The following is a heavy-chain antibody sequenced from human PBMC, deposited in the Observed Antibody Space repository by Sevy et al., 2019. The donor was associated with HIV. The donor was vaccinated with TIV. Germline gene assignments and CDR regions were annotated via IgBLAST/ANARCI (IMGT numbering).Heavy chain of an antibody. CDR1: GYSISNGYY. D-gene: IGHD4-17*01. CDR2: IYHSGNT. Sequence: SETLSLTCAVSGYSISNGYYWSWIRQSPGKGLEWIGSIYHSGNTYNNPSLKSRVTLSVDTSKNQFSLKVTSVTAADTAVYYGATLGDYGGNSDYYYMEVWGKGATVTVSS. CDR3: ATLGDYGGNSDYYYMEV. V-gene: IGHV4-38-2*01. J-gene: IGHJ6*03.